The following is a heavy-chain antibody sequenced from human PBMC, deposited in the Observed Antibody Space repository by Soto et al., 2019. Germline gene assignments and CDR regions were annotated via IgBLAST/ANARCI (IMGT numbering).Heavy chain of an antibody. CDR1: GGSISSGDYY. CDR3: ARVSWNYGYWFDP. D-gene: IGHD1-7*01. Sequence: SETLSLTCTVSGGSISSGDYYWSWIRQPPGKGLEWIGYIYYSGSTYYNPSLKSRVTISVDTSKNQFSLKLSSVTAADTAVYYCARVSWNYGYWFDPWGQGTLVTVSS. CDR2: IYYSGST. V-gene: IGHV4-30-4*01. J-gene: IGHJ5*02.